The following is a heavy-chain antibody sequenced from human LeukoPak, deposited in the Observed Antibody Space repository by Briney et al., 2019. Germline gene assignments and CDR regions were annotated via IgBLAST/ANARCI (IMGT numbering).Heavy chain of an antibody. CDR3: ARDRDYYGSGSYYYGMDV. Sequence: GSLRLSCAASGFTFSSYEMNWVRQAPGKGLEWVSYISSSGSTIYYADSVKGRFTISRDNAKNSLYLQMNSLGAEDTAVYYCARDRDYYGSGSYYYGMDVWGQGTTVTVSS. CDR1: GFTFSSYE. J-gene: IGHJ6*02. CDR2: ISSSGSTI. D-gene: IGHD3-10*01. V-gene: IGHV3-48*03.